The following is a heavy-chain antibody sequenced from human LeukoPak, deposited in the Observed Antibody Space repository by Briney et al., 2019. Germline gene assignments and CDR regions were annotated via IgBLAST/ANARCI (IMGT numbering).Heavy chain of an antibody. J-gene: IGHJ5*02. V-gene: IGHV1-69*04. D-gene: IGHD2-2*02. CDR3: ACRNGVVPAAIGDWFDP. CDR1: GGTFSSYA. Sequence: ASVKVSCKASGGTFSSYAISWVRQAPGQGLEWMGRIIPILGIANYAQKFQGRVTITADESTSTAYMELSSLRSEDTAVYYCACRNGVVPAAIGDWFDPWGQGTLVTVSS. CDR2: IIPILGIA.